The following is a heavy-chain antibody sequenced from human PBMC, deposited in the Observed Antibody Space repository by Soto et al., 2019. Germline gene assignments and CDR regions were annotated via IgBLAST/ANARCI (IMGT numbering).Heavy chain of an antibody. CDR1: GFTFSSYS. J-gene: IGHJ4*02. D-gene: IGHD2-15*01. CDR2: ISSSSSYI. Sequence: GGSLRLSCAASGFTFSSYSMNWVRQAPGKGLEWVSSISSSSSYIYYADSVKGRFTISRDNAKNSLYLQMNSLRAEDTAVYYCARDRDIVVVVAASAFDDWGQGTLVTVSS. CDR3: ARDRDIVVVVAASAFDD. V-gene: IGHV3-21*01.